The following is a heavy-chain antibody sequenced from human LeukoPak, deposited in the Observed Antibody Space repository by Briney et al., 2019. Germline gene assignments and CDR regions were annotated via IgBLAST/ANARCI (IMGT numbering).Heavy chain of an antibody. J-gene: IGHJ4*02. CDR2: ISYDGSNK. CDR3: ARRYSGSRDFDY. Sequence: GGSLRLSCAASGFTFSSYAMHWVRQAPGKGLEWVAVISYDGSNKYYADSVKGRFTISRDNAKNSLYLQMNSLRAEDTAVYYCARRYSGSRDFDYWGQGTLVTVSS. V-gene: IGHV3-30*04. CDR1: GFTFSSYA. D-gene: IGHD1-26*01.